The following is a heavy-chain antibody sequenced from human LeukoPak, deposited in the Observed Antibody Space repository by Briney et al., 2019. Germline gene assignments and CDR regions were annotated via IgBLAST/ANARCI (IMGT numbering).Heavy chain of an antibody. J-gene: IGHJ4*02. D-gene: IGHD1-14*01. Sequence: PSETLSLTCTVSGGSISSYYWSWIRQSPGKGLEWIGYIHNSGRTNYNPSLKSRVTGFVDTSKNQVSLRLSSVTAADTAVYYCARHGTISSESYFDYWGQGALVTVSS. V-gene: IGHV4-59*08. CDR1: GGSISSYY. CDR3: ARHGTISSESYFDY. CDR2: IHNSGRT.